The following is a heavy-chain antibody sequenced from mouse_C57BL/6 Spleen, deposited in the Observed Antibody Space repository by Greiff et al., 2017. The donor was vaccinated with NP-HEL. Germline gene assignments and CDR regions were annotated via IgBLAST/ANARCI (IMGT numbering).Heavy chain of an antibody. CDR1: GYTFTSYW. D-gene: IGHD2-4*01. CDR3: ARYDYDGGHWYFDV. CDR2: IDPSDSET. V-gene: IGHV1-52*01. J-gene: IGHJ1*03. Sequence: VQLQQPGAELVRPGSSVKLSCKASGYTFTSYWMHWVKQRPIQGLEWIGNIDPSDSETHYNQKFKYKATLTVDKSTSTAYMQLSSLTSEDSAVYYCARYDYDGGHWYFDVWGTGTTVTVSS.